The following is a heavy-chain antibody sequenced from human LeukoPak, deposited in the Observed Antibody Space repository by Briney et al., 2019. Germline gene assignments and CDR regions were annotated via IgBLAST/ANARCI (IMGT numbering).Heavy chain of an antibody. V-gene: IGHV1-69*05. CDR2: IIPIFGTA. Sequence: GASVKVSCKASGGTFSSYAISWVRQAPGQGLEWMGGIIPIFGTANYAQKVQGRVTITTDESTSTAYMELSSLRSEDTAVYYCAREGGAAAAAFDYWGQGTLVTVSS. CDR3: AREGGAAAAAFDY. CDR1: GGTFSSYA. J-gene: IGHJ4*02. D-gene: IGHD6-13*01.